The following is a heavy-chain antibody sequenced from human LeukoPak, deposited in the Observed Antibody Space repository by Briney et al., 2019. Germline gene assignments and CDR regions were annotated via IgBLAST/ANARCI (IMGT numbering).Heavy chain of an antibody. D-gene: IGHD2-2*01. Sequence: ASVKVSCKASGYTFTGYYMHWVRQAPGQGLEWMGWINPNSGGTTYAQKFQGRVTMTRDTSISTAYMELSRLRSDDTAVYYCARAGALDCSSTSCYVFDYWGQGTLVTVSS. CDR1: GYTFTGYY. V-gene: IGHV1-2*02. CDR3: ARAGALDCSSTSCYVFDY. CDR2: INPNSGGT. J-gene: IGHJ4*02.